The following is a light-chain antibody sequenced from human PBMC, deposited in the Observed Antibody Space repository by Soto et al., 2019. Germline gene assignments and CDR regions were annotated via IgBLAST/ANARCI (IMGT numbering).Light chain of an antibody. J-gene: IGKJ4*02. Sequence: DIVMTQSPLSLAVTPGEPASISCRSSQSLLHSNGYNYLDWYLQKPGQSPQLLIYLGSNRASGVPDRFSGIGSGTDFTVKISRVEAEYIGVYYCMQGLQSPVPFGGGTELDSK. CDR2: LGS. CDR1: QSLLHSNGYNY. CDR3: MQGLQSPVP. V-gene: IGKV2-28*01.